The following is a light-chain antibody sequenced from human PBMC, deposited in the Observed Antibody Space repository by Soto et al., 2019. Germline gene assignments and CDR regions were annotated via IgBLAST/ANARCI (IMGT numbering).Light chain of an antibody. V-gene: IGKV3-15*01. CDR3: QQYNNWPWT. J-gene: IGKJ1*01. Sequence: EIVMTQSPATLSVSPGERATLSFRASQSVSSNLAWYQQKPGQAPRLLFYGASTRATGIPARFSGSGSGTEFTLTISSLQSEDFAVYYCQQYNNWPWTFGQGTKVDI. CDR1: QSVSSN. CDR2: GAS.